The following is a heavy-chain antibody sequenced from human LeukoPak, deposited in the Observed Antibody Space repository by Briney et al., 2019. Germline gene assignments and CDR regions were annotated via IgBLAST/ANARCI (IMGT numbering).Heavy chain of an antibody. CDR1: GGTFSSYA. V-gene: IGHV1-18*01. D-gene: IGHD6-25*01. CDR2: ISAYNGNT. J-gene: IGHJ4*02. CDR3: ARATRQRHAPSFDY. Sequence: GASVKVSCKASGGTFSSYAISWVRQAPGQGLEWMGWISAYNGNTNYAQKLQGRVTMTTDTSTSTAYMELRSLRSDDTAVYYCARATRQRHAPSFDYWGQGTLVTVSS.